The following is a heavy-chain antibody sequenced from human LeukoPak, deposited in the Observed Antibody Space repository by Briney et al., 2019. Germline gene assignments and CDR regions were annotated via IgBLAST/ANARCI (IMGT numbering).Heavy chain of an antibody. Sequence: ASVKVSCKASGYTFTSYAMHWVRQAPGQRLEWMGWINAGNGNTKYSQKFQGRVAITRDTSASTAYMELSSLRSEDTAVYYCASGYEDFDWLRGILGYWGQGTLVTVSS. V-gene: IGHV1-3*01. J-gene: IGHJ4*02. D-gene: IGHD3-9*01. CDR2: INAGNGNT. CDR3: ASGYEDFDWLRGILGY. CDR1: GYTFTSYA.